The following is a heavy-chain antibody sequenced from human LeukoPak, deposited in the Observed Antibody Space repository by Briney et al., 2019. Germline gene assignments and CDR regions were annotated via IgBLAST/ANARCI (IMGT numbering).Heavy chain of an antibody. CDR2: LIPIFGTA. V-gene: IGHV1-69*06. CDR1: GGTFSGYA. Sequence: SVKVSCKASGGTFSGYAISWVRPAPGQGLEWMGGLIPIFGTANYAQKFQGRVTITADKSTSTAYMELSSLRSEDTAVYYCARESGIAVAAPYGTWFDPWGQGTLVTVSS. J-gene: IGHJ5*02. CDR3: ARESGIAVAAPYGTWFDP. D-gene: IGHD6-19*01.